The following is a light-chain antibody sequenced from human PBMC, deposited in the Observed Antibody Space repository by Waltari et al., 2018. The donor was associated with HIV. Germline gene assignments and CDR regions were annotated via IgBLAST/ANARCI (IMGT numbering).Light chain of an antibody. Sequence: PGALSLSPGERATLSCRASQSVSSSHLAWYQQRPGQAPRLLIYGTSSRATGIPDRFSGSGSGTDFTLTISRLEPEDFAVYYCQQYGSSAPLTFGGGTKVEIK. CDR1: QSVSSSH. CDR3: QQYGSSAPLT. J-gene: IGKJ4*01. V-gene: IGKV3-20*01. CDR2: GTS.